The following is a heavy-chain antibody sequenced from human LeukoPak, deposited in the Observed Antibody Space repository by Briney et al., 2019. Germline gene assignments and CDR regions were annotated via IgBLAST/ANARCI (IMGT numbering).Heavy chain of an antibody. Sequence: ASVKVSCKVSGYTLTDVSIHWVRQAPGQGLEWMGWINPNSGGTNYAQKFQGRVTMTRDTSISTAYMELSRLRSDDTAVYYCASGTVAGGNVDYWGQGTLVTVSS. CDR1: GYTLTDVS. CDR3: ASGTVAGGNVDY. J-gene: IGHJ4*02. CDR2: INPNSGGT. D-gene: IGHD6-19*01. V-gene: IGHV1-2*02.